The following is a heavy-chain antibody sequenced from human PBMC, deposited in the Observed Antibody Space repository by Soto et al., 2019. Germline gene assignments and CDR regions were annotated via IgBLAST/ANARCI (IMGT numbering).Heavy chain of an antibody. CDR3: AKGFGHYFDNSGHYYFDY. Sequence: GGSLRLSCAASGFIFSSYAMSWVRQAPGKGLEWVSGISGSAGGTYYANSVKGRFTISRDNSRNTLYLQLNSLRAEDTAVYYCAKGFGHYFDNSGHYYFDYWGQGTLVTVSS. V-gene: IGHV3-23*01. CDR2: ISGSAGGT. D-gene: IGHD3-22*01. CDR1: GFIFSSYA. J-gene: IGHJ4*02.